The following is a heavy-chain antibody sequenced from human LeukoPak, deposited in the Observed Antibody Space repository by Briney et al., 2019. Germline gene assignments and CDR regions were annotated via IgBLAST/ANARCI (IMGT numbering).Heavy chain of an antibody. D-gene: IGHD2-15*01. V-gene: IGHV4-59*01. CDR1: GGSISSYY. CDR2: IYYSGST. CDR3: ASQYCSGGSCLDAFDI. J-gene: IGHJ3*02. Sequence: SETLSLTCTVAGGSISSYYWSWIRQPPGKGLEWIGYIYYSGSTNYNPSLKSRVTISVDTSKNQFSLKLSSVTAADTAVYYCASQYCSGGSCLDAFDIWGQGTMVTVFS.